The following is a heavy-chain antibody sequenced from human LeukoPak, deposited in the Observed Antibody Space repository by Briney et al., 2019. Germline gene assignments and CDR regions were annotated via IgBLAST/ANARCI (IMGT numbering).Heavy chain of an antibody. CDR1: GFTFSSYE. J-gene: IGHJ4*02. D-gene: IGHD3-22*01. CDR2: ISSSGSTI. Sequence: PGGSLRLSCAASGFTFSSYEMNWVRQAPGKGLEWVSYISSSGSTIYYADSVKGRFTISRDNSKNTLYLQMNSLRAEDTAVYYCAKGNYYDSSGYSGLWYFDYWGQGTLVTVSS. CDR3: AKGNYYDSSGYSGLWYFDY. V-gene: IGHV3-48*03.